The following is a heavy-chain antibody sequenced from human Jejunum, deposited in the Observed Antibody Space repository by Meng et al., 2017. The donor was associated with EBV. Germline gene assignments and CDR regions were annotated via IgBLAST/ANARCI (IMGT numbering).Heavy chain of an antibody. Sequence: QQWGAGLLKPSETLSLPCGVYGGSFNGYYWTWIRQSPGKSLEWIGEINHSGTTNYNPSLRSRVIISVDTSKKQFSLTLTSVTAADTAVYYCARGVYGPTTRGREYFIHWGRGTLVTVSS. V-gene: IGHV4-34*02. CDR3: ARGVYGPTTRGREYFIH. CDR2: INHSGTT. D-gene: IGHD2/OR15-2a*01. CDR1: GGSFNGYY. J-gene: IGHJ1*01.